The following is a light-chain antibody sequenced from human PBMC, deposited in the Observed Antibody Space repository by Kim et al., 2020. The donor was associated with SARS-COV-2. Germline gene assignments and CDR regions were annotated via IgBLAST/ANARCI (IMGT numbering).Light chain of an antibody. Sequence: GQSITISCTGTSSDVGSYNLVSWYQQHPGKAPKLMIYEVNKRPSGVSNRFSGSKSGNTASLTISGLQAEDEADYYCCSYAGSTTVLFGGGTQLTVL. J-gene: IGLJ3*02. CDR2: EVN. CDR1: SSDVGSYNL. CDR3: CSYAGSTTVL. V-gene: IGLV2-23*02.